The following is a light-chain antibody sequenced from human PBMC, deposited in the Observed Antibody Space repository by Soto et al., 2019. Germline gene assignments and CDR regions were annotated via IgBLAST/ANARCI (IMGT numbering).Light chain of an antibody. Sequence: QSALTQPASVSGSPGQSITISCTGTSSDVGGYNYVSWYQQHPGKAPKLMIYEVSYRPSGVSNRFSGSKSGNTASLTISGLQDEDEADYYCCSYTTSSTYVFGTGTKLTVL. CDR3: CSYTTSSTYV. V-gene: IGLV2-14*01. J-gene: IGLJ1*01. CDR1: SSDVGGYNY. CDR2: EVS.